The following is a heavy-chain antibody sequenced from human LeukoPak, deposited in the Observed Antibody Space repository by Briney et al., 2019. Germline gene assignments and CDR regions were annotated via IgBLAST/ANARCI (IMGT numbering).Heavy chain of an antibody. CDR2: INPNSGGT. J-gene: IGHJ5*02. CDR3: ARPRLGQQLVPHWFDP. D-gene: IGHD6-13*01. Sequence: ASVKVSCKASGYTFTSYAMNWVRQAPGQGLEWMGWINPNSGGTNYAQKFQGRVTMTRDTSISTAYMELSRLRSDDTAVYYCARPRLGQQLVPHWFDPWGQGTLVTVSS. CDR1: GYTFTSYA. V-gene: IGHV1-2*02.